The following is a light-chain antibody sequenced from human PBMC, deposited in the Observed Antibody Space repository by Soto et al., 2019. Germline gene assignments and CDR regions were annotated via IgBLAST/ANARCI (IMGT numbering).Light chain of an antibody. Sequence: ILLTQSPGTLSLSPRERATLSCRASQSVSSSYLAWYQQKPGQAPRLLLYGASSRATGIPDRFSGSGSGTDFSLTISRLEPEDFAVYYCQQYGSTRSITFGQGRRLEIK. CDR1: QSVSSSY. CDR3: QQYGSTRSIT. V-gene: IGKV3-20*01. CDR2: GAS. J-gene: IGKJ5*01.